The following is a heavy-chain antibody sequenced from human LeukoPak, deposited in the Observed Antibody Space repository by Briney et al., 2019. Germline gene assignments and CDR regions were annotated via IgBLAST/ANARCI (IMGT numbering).Heavy chain of an antibody. V-gene: IGHV4-39*01. CDR1: NGSISTYY. Sequence: SETLSLTCTISNGSISTYYWGWIRQPPGKGLEWIGSIYYSGSTYYNPSLKSRVTISVDTSKNQFSLKLSSVTAADTAVYYCIAAGTAIYYYYMDVWGKGTTVTISS. CDR2: IYYSGST. J-gene: IGHJ6*03. D-gene: IGHD6-13*01. CDR3: IAAGTAIYYYYMDV.